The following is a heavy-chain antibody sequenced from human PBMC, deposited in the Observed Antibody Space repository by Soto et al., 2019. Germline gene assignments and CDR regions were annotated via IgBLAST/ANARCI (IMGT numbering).Heavy chain of an antibody. J-gene: IGHJ6*02. D-gene: IGHD2-15*01. Sequence: SETLSLTCTVSGGSISSSSYYWGWIRQPPGKGLEWIGSIFYSGSTYYNPSLKSRVTISVDTSKNQFSLKLSSVAAADTAVYYCARHLTYCSAGSCYSDFPYYGMDVWGQGTTVT. V-gene: IGHV4-39*01. CDR3: ARHLTYCSAGSCYSDFPYYGMDV. CDR1: GGSISSSSYY. CDR2: IFYSGST.